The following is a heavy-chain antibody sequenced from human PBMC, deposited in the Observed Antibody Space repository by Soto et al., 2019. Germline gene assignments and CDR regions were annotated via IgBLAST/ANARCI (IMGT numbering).Heavy chain of an antibody. CDR1: GFSFSDYF. J-gene: IGHJ5*02. D-gene: IGHD2-15*01. CDR2: ISPSGDSR. V-gene: IGHV1-46*01. Sequence: SVKGTSKESGFSFSDYFMQWVRQAHGQGLEWMGIISPSGDSRKYAQKFQGRVTITRDTSTSTVYMDLSRLRYEDTAVYYCARDNSQNYGNPAASSWFHPWGQGTQVTVSS. CDR3: ARDNSQNYGNPAASSWFHP.